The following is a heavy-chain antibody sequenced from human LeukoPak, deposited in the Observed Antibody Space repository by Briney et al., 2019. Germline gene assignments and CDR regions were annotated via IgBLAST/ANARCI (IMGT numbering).Heavy chain of an antibody. V-gene: IGHV1-18*01. CDR1: GYTFTSYG. CDR3: ARVWRYSSSWYRDPDTFDY. D-gene: IGHD6-13*01. CDR2: ISAYNGNT. J-gene: IGHJ4*02. Sequence: ASVKVSCKASGYTFTSYGISWVRQAPGQGLEWMGWISAYNGNTNYAQKLQGRVTMTTDTSTSTAYMELRSLRSDDTAVYYCARVWRYSSSWYRDPDTFDYWGQGTLVTVSS.